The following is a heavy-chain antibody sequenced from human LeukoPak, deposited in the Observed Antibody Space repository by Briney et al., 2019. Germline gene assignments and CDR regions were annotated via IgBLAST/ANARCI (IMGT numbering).Heavy chain of an antibody. CDR1: GYTFTSYG. V-gene: IGHV1-18*04. D-gene: IGHD6-19*01. Sequence: ASVKVSCKASGYTFTSYGISWVRQAPRQGLEWMGWISAYNGNTNYAQKLQGRVTMTTDTSTSTAYMELRSLRSDDTAVYYCARARYSSGWYDAFDIWGQGTMVTVSS. CDR3: ARARYSSGWYDAFDI. CDR2: ISAYNGNT. J-gene: IGHJ3*02.